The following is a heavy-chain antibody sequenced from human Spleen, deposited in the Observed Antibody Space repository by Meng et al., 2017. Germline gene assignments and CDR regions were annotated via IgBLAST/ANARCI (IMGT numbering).Heavy chain of an antibody. D-gene: IGHD3-22*01. CDR1: GFTFSSYS. J-gene: IGHJ6*02. CDR3: ARDSARDYDSSGYYSYYYYGMDV. V-gene: IGHV3-21*01. CDR2: ISSSSYI. Sequence: GESLKISCAASGFTFSSYSMNWVRQAPGKGLEWVSSISSSSYIYYADSVKGRFTISRDNAKNSLYLQMNSLRAEDTAVYYCARDSARDYDSSGYYSYYYYGMDVWGQGTTVTVSS.